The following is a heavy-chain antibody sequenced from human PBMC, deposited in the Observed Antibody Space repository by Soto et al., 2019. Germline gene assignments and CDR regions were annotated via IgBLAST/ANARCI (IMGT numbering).Heavy chain of an antibody. CDR3: AKDLEGYCTTTSCYTYFGLDV. CDR2: ISYDGSNK. Sequence: PGGSLRLSCAASGFTFSSYVMHWVRQAPGKGLEWVAVISYDGSNKYYADSMKGRFTISRDNSKHTLYLQMNSLRPEDTAVYYCAKDLEGYCTTTSCYTYFGLDVWGQGTTVTVSS. J-gene: IGHJ6*02. D-gene: IGHD2-2*01. CDR1: GFTFSSYV. V-gene: IGHV3-30*18.